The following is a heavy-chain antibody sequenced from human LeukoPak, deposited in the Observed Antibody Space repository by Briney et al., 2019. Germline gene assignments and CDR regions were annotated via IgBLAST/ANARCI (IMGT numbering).Heavy chain of an antibody. D-gene: IGHD3-9*01. CDR2: ISGSGGST. Sequence: QAGGSLRLSCAASGFTFSIYAMSGVRQAPGEGLEWGSAISGSGGSTYYADSVKGRFTISRDNSKNTLYLQMTSLRAEDTAVYYCERLRYFDLADVIFDYWGQGTLVTVSS. CDR1: GFTFSIYA. V-gene: IGHV3-23*01. CDR3: ERLRYFDLADVIFDY. J-gene: IGHJ4*02.